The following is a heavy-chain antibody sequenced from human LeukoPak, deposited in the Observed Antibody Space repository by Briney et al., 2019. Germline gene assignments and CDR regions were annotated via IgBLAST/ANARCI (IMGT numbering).Heavy chain of an antibody. J-gene: IGHJ6*03. V-gene: IGHV1-69*13. CDR1: GGTFSSHA. CDR3: ARSSLLLEWLLNYYYMDV. CDR2: IIPIFGTA. D-gene: IGHD3-3*01. Sequence: SVKVSCKASGGTFSSHAISWVRQAPGQGLEWMGGIIPIFGTANYAQKFQGRVTITADESTSTAYMELSSLRSEDTAVYYCARSSLLLEWLLNYYYMDVWGKGTTVTVSS.